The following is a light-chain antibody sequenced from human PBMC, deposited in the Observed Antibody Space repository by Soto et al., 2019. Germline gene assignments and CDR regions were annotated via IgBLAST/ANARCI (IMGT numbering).Light chain of an antibody. CDR2: KAS. CDR3: QQYNSYSQT. J-gene: IGKJ1*01. Sequence: DIQRTQSPSTLSGSVGDRVTITFRASQTISSWLAWYQQKPGKAPKLLMYKASTLKSGVPSRFSGSGSGTEFTLTISSLQPDDFATYYCQQYNSYSQTFGQGTKVE. V-gene: IGKV1-5*03. CDR1: QTISSW.